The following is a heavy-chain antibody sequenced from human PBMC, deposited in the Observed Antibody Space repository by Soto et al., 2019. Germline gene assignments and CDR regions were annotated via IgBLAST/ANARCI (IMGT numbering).Heavy chain of an antibody. Sequence: KGLEWIGFIYHTGSTNYNPSLKSRLTMSVDTSKNQFSLELSSVTAADTAVYYCARGNTLGSGSYSQQSCFDHWGQVPPVTGS. D-gene: IGHD3-10*01. V-gene: IGHV4-59*12. J-gene: IGHJ4*02. CDR2: IYHTGST. CDR3: ARGNTLGSGSYSQQSCFDH.